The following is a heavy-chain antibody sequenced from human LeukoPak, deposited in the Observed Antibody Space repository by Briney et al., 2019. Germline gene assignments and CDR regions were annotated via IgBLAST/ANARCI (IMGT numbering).Heavy chain of an antibody. CDR2: IYYSGST. CDR1: GGSISSYY. CDR3: AREGEDCSGGSCYTSEYFQH. D-gene: IGHD2-15*01. Sequence: SETLSLTCTVSGGSISSYYWSWIRQPPGKGLEWIGYIYYSGSTNYNPSPKSRVTISVDTSKNQFSLKLSSVTAADTAVYYCAREGEDCSGGSCYTSEYFQHWGQGTLVTVSS. V-gene: IGHV4-59*01. J-gene: IGHJ1*01.